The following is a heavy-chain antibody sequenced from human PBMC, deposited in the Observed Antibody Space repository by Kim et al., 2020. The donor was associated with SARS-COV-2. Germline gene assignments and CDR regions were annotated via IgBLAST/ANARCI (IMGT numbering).Heavy chain of an antibody. J-gene: IGHJ1*01. CDR3: AKELRVTTETNGGDFFNS. Sequence: GGSLRLSCVASGFPFTTYTMNWVRQAPGKGLEWVSGISGSGRTTYYADSMRGRFTASRTNSKNTLYLRMNSRRAEDAAVYYCAKELRVTTETNGGDFFNSWGQGALVSVSS. V-gene: IGHV3-23*01. D-gene: IGHD4-17*01. CDR2: ISGSGRTT. CDR1: GFPFTTYT.